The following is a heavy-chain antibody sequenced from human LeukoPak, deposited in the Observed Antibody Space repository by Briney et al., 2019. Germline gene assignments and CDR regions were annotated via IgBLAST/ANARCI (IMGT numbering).Heavy chain of an antibody. CDR2: ISGSAGDT. V-gene: IGHV3-23*01. Sequence: PGGSLRLSCAASGFTFSSYAMSWVRQVPEKGLEWVSAISGSAGDTYYADSVKGRFTISRDNSKNTLYPQMNSLRAEDTAVYYCATDSPETAAFDYWGQGTLVTVSS. CDR3: ATDSPETAAFDY. J-gene: IGHJ4*02. D-gene: IGHD1-1*01. CDR1: GFTFSSYA.